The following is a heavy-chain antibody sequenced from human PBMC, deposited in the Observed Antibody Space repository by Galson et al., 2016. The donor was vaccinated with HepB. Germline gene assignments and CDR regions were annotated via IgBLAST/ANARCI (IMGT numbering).Heavy chain of an antibody. Sequence: SLRLSCAVSGYTFSSTWMCWVRQAPGKGLEWVGRVKSKTDGGTTDYAAPVKGRFTISRDDSKDTLYLQMNSLKTEDTAVYYRAIVKGGQSLDFDYWGQGTQVTVSS. D-gene: IGHD6-19*01. V-gene: IGHV3-15*01. CDR1: GYTFSSTW. J-gene: IGHJ4*02. CDR3: AIVKGGQSLDFDY. CDR2: VKSKTDGGTT.